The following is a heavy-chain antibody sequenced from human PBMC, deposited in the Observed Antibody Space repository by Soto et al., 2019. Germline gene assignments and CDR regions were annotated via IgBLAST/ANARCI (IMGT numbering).Heavy chain of an antibody. V-gene: IGHV1-46*03. CDR2: INPSGGST. J-gene: IGHJ3*02. CDR3: ARVLGNSGYDLTPFDI. Sequence: ASVKVSCKASGYTFTSYYMHWVRQAPGQGLEWMGIINPSGGSTSYAQKFQGRATMTRDTSTSTVYMELSSLRSEDTAVYYCARVLGNSGYDLTPFDIWGQGTMVTVSS. CDR1: GYTFTSYY. D-gene: IGHD5-12*01.